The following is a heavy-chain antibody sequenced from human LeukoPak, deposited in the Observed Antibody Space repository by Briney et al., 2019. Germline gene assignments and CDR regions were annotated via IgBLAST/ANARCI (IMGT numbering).Heavy chain of an antibody. Sequence: SETLSLTCAVYGGSFSGYYWSWIRQPPGKGLEWIGEINHSGSTNYNPSLKSRVTISVDTSKNQFSLKLSSVTAADTAVYYCARGNGYDFWSGYSWFDPWGQGTLVTVSS. J-gene: IGHJ5*02. CDR1: GGSFSGYY. V-gene: IGHV4-34*01. D-gene: IGHD3-3*01. CDR2: INHSGST. CDR3: ARGNGYDFWSGYSWFDP.